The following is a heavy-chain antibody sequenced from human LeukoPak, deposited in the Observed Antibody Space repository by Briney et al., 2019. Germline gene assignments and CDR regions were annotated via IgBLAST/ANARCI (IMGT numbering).Heavy chain of an antibody. Sequence: PSETLSLTCTVSGDSITSFYCSWIRQSPGKGLGWIGYFYYSRGTTYTPSLRSRATISADTSQNQFSLKLRSVTAADTAVYYCARAISAWSYFYYMDVWGKGTTVTVSS. CDR1: GDSITSFY. V-gene: IGHV4-59*01. CDR3: ARAISAWSYFYYMDV. CDR2: FYYSRGT. D-gene: IGHD6-19*01. J-gene: IGHJ6*03.